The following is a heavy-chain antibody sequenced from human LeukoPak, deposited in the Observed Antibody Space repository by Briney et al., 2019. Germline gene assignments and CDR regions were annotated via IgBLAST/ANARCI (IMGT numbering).Heavy chain of an antibody. V-gene: IGHV4-30-2*01. CDR2: IYHSGST. D-gene: IGHD3-10*01. CDR3: ARGGYGSGSYGRDNWFDH. Sequence: SQTLSLTCAVSGGSISSGGYSWSWIRQPPGKCLEWIGYIYHSGSTYYNPSLKSPVTISVDRSKNQFSPKLSSVTAADTAVYSCARGGYGSGSYGRDNWFDHWGQGTLVTVSS. CDR1: GGSISSGGYS. J-gene: IGHJ5*02.